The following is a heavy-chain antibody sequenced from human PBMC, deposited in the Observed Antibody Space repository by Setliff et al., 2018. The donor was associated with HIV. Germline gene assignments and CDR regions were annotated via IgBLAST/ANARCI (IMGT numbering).Heavy chain of an antibody. Sequence: ASVKVSCKASGYTFTRYFMHCVRQAPGQGLEWLGMIIPSGGSTGYAEKFQARVTLTRDTSTSTVYMELSGLREEDTAVYYCARDGASGSGYYWADYWGQGTLVTVSS. CDR3: ARDGASGSGYYWADY. D-gene: IGHD3-3*01. V-gene: IGHV1-46*01. CDR1: GYTFTRYF. CDR2: IIPSGGST. J-gene: IGHJ4*02.